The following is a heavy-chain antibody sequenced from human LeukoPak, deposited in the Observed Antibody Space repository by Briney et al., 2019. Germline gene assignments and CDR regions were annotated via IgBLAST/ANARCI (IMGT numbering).Heavy chain of an antibody. CDR2: INPSSGGT. CDR3: ASGCSSTSCPIDY. D-gene: IGHD2-2*01. Sequence: ASVKVSCKASGYTFTGYYMHWVRQAPGQGLEWMGWINPSSGGTNYAQKFQGRVTMTRDTSISTAYMELSRLRSDDTAVYYCASGCSSTSCPIDYWGQGTLVTVSS. J-gene: IGHJ4*02. V-gene: IGHV1-2*02. CDR1: GYTFTGYY.